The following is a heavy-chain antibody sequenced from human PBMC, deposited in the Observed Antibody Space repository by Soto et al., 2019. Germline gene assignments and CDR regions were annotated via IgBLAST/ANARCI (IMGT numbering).Heavy chain of an antibody. CDR3: ARDRGGITVSSKPLGEWLDP. CDR2: MSEGGTT. CDR1: GVSIDNFF. D-gene: IGHD3-16*01. Sequence: QVQLQESGPGLLRPSETLSLTCTVSGVSIDNFFWSWIRQTPGKGLEWIVDVSQGGAAAYMSEGGTTSYNPSIENRAPKSLDLNKNKFSQKLTSVTAADTDVYDCARDRGGITVSSKPLGEWLDPWGQGDLVTVSS. J-gene: IGHJ5*02. V-gene: IGHV4-59*01.